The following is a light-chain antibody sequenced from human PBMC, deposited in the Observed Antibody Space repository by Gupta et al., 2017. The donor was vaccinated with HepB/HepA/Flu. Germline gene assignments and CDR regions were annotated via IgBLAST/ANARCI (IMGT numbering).Light chain of an antibody. Sequence: DIVMTQSPLSLPVTPGEPASISCRSSQSLLQSNGDNFLDWYLQKPGQSPQVLIYLGSNRASGVPDRFSGSGSGTDFTLKISRVEAEDVGVYYCMQSLQMPRTFGLGTTVEIK. V-gene: IGKV2-28*01. J-gene: IGKJ1*01. CDR1: QSLLQSNGDNF. CDR3: MQSLQMPRT. CDR2: LGS.